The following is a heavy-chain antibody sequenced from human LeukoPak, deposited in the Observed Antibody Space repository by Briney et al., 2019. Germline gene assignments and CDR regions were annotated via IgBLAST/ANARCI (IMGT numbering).Heavy chain of an antibody. CDR2: IKQDGSEK. V-gene: IGHV3-7*01. J-gene: IGHJ4*02. Sequence: GGSLRLSYAASGFTFSSYWMSWVRQAPGKGLEWVANIKQDGSEKYYVDSVKGRFTISRDNAKNSLYLQMNSLRAEDTAVYYCARDGTVAGLNFDYWGQGTLVTVSS. CDR3: ARDGTVAGLNFDY. CDR1: GFTFSSYW. D-gene: IGHD6-19*01.